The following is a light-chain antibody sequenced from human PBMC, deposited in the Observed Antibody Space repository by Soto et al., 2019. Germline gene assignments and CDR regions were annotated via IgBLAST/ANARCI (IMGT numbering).Light chain of an antibody. CDR2: KAS. CDR1: QSISSW. J-gene: IGKJ2*01. Sequence: DIPMTQSPSTLSASVGDRVTITCRASQSISSWLAWYQQKPGKAPKLLIYKASSLESGVPSRFSGSGSGTEFTLTISSPQPDDFATYYCQQYNSYSGYTFGQGTKLEIK. V-gene: IGKV1-5*03. CDR3: QQYNSYSGYT.